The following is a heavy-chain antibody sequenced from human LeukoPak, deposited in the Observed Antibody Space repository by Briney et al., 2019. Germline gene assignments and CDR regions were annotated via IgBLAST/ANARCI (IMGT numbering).Heavy chain of an antibody. CDR1: GFTFSSYA. CDR2: INGGGVNT. D-gene: IGHD4-11*01. CDR3: AKDLYSNYGPADY. V-gene: IGHV3-23*01. Sequence: GGSLRLSCAASGFTFSSYAMSWVRQAPGKGLEWVSTINGGGVNTHYADSVGGRFTISRDNSKNTLFLQINSLRDEDTAVYYCAKDLYSNYGPADYWGQGNLVTVSS. J-gene: IGHJ4*02.